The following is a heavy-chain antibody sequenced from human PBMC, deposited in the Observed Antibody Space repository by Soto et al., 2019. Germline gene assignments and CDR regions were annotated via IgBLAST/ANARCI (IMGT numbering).Heavy chain of an antibody. CDR3: ARHSKKTGDFDYYYGMDV. Sequence: QVQVKESGPGLVKPSETLSLTCSVFGGSMSPYYWSWIRQSPGKGLEWIANIYYRGNTNYNPSLENRVTISIDTSKNQFSLNLNSLTAADTAVYYCARHSKKTGDFDYYYGMDVWGQGTTVTVSS. V-gene: IGHV4-59*08. D-gene: IGHD7-27*01. J-gene: IGHJ6*02. CDR1: GGSMSPYY. CDR2: IYYRGNT.